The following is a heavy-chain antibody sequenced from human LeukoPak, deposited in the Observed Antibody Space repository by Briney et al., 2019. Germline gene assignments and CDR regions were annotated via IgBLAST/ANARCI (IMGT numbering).Heavy chain of an antibody. CDR2: IIPIFGTA. Sequence: GSSVKVSCKASGGTFSSYAISWVRQAPGQGLEWMGRIIPIFGTANYAQKFQGRVTITTDESTSTAYMELSSLRSEDTAVYYCARDVLYSSGWYNYFDYCGQGTLVTVSS. V-gene: IGHV1-69*05. CDR3: ARDVLYSSGWYNYFDY. CDR1: GGTFSSYA. D-gene: IGHD6-19*01. J-gene: IGHJ4*02.